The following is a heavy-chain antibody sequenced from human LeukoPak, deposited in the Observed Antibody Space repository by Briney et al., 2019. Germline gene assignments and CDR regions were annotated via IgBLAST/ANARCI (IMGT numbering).Heavy chain of an antibody. J-gene: IGHJ4*02. V-gene: IGHV3-30*18. Sequence: GGSLRLSCAASGFTFSSYGMHWVRQAPGKGLEWVAVISYHGSNKYYADSAKGRFIISRDNSKNTLYMQMNSLRAEDTAVYYCAKDPLTPHYYGSGSSRAPFDYWGQGTLVTVSS. CDR3: AKDPLTPHYYGSGSSRAPFDY. CDR2: ISYHGSNK. CDR1: GFTFSSYG. D-gene: IGHD3-10*01.